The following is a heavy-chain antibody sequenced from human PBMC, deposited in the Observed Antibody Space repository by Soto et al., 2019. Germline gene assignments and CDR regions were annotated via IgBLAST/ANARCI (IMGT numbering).Heavy chain of an antibody. CDR2: TYYRSKWYD. CDR1: GDSVSNNSVA. V-gene: IGHV6-1*01. CDR3: ARETRATMIYLFDY. J-gene: IGHJ4*02. D-gene: IGHD3-22*01. Sequence: SQTLSLTCAISGDSVSNNSVAWNWIRQSPSRGLEWLGRTYYRSKWYDAYAASVKSRITINPDTSKNQFSLLLNSVTPDDTAVYYCARETRATMIYLFDYWGQGTLVTVSS.